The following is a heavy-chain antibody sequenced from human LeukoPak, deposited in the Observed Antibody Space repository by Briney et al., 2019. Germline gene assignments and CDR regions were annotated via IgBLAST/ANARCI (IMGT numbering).Heavy chain of an antibody. CDR3: ARDTDWSFDY. Sequence: PGGSLRVSSPASGFNFSGYSMNWVRQAPGKGLEWISYISNDRSSIADSVKGPFTISRDNAENSLILQMNSLRAEDTAVYYCARDTDWSFDYWGQGILVTLSS. J-gene: IGHJ4*02. CDR1: GFNFSGYS. CDR2: ISNDRSSI. V-gene: IGHV3-48*01. D-gene: IGHD2-21*01.